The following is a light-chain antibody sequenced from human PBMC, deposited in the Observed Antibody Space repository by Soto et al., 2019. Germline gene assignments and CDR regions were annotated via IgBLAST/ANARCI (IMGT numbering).Light chain of an antibody. V-gene: IGKV1-33*01. J-gene: IGKJ3*01. CDR2: DAS. Sequence: DIQMTQSPSSLSASVGDRVTITCQASRDINNFLNWYQQKPGKAPKLLIYDASKLDTGVPSRFRGSRSGTAFTFTISSLQPDDVATYYCQQYDNLPITFGPGTKVEIK. CDR3: QQYDNLPIT. CDR1: RDINNF.